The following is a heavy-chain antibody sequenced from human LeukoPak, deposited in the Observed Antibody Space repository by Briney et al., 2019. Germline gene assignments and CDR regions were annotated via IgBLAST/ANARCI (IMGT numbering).Heavy chain of an antibody. J-gene: IGHJ4*02. V-gene: IGHV1-18*04. Sequence: ASVKVSCRASGYTFTSYGISWVRQAPGQGLEWMGWISAYNGNTNYAQNLQDRVFMNTDTSTSTAYMELRSLRSDDTAVYYCARYPLSYSGNWHYYFDYWGQGTLVTVSS. CDR1: GYTFTSYG. CDR2: ISAYNGNT. D-gene: IGHD6-13*01. CDR3: ARYPLSYSGNWHYYFDY.